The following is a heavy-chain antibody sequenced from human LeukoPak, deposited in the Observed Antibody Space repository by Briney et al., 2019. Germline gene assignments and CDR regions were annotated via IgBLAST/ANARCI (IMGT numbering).Heavy chain of an antibody. CDR2: IYYTGST. CDR3: ARRSGSYPRYFDY. D-gene: IGHD1-26*01. J-gene: IGHJ4*02. CDR1: GGSISSSSYY. V-gene: IGHV4-39*01. Sequence: PSETLSLTCTVSGGSISSSSYYWGWIRQPPGQGLDWIGSIYYTGSTYNNPSLNSRVTISVDTAKTQFSLKLSSVTAADTAVYYCARRSGSYPRYFDYWGQGTLVTVSS.